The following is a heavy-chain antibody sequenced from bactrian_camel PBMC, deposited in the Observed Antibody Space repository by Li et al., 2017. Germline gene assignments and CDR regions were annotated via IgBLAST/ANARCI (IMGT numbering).Heavy chain of an antibody. D-gene: IGHD2*01. CDR1: GFNFGNNL. Sequence: VQLVESGGGSVQAGGSLTLSCTVSGFNFGNNLVGWYRQAPGNKCELVANMRSDGNPYYADSVKDRFTISQDNAKNTVSLQMNNLKPEDTAMYICSGDCEYLGYGGDLIGGLYWGQGTQVTVS. CDR3: SGDCEYLGYGGDLIGGLY. CDR2: MRSDGNP. J-gene: IGHJ4*01. V-gene: IGHV3S55*01.